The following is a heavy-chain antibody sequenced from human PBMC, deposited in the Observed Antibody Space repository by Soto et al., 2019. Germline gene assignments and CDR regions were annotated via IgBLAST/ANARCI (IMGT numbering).Heavy chain of an antibody. CDR3: ARDLSYSSSWYYYYGMDV. J-gene: IGHJ6*02. V-gene: IGHV6-1*01. D-gene: IGHD6-13*01. CDR2: TYYRSKWYN. CDR1: GDSVSSNSAA. Sequence: SQTLSLTCAISGDSVSSNSAAWNWIRQSPSRGLEWLGRTYYRSKWYNDYAVSVKSRITINPDTSKNQFSLQLNSGTPEDTAVYYCARDLSYSSSWYYYYGMDVWGQGTTVTVSS.